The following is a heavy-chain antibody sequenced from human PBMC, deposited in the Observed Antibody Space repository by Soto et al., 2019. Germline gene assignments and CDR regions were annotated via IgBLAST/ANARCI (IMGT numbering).Heavy chain of an antibody. V-gene: IGHV4-59*08. CDR2: IYYSGST. D-gene: IGHD3-22*01. CDR3: ARVSPYYYDSSGYYYVGGFDY. Sequence: SDTLSLTCTVSGGSISSYYWSWIRQPPGKGLEWIGYIYYSGSTNYNPSLKSRVTISVDTSKNQFSLKLNSMTAADTAVYYCARVSPYYYDSSGYYYVGGFDYWGQGTLVTVSS. J-gene: IGHJ4*02. CDR1: GGSISSYY.